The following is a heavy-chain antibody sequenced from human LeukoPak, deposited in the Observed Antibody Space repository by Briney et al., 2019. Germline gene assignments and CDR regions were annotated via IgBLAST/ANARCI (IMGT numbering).Heavy chain of an antibody. CDR3: ARDKIVGATLFDY. CDR1: GFTFSSYW. J-gene: IGHJ4*02. D-gene: IGHD1-26*01. CDR2: IKQDGSGK. Sequence: GGSLRLSCAASGFTFSSYWMSWVRQAPGKGLEWVANIKQDGSGKYYADSVKGRFTISRDNSKNTLYLQMNSLRAEDTAVYYCARDKIVGATLFDYWGQGTLVTVSS. V-gene: IGHV3-7*01.